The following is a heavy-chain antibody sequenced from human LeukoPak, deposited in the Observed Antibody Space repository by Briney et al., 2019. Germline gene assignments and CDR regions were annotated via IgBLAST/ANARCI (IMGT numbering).Heavy chain of an antibody. D-gene: IGHD6-13*01. J-gene: IGHJ4*02. V-gene: IGHV3-30*04. CDR2: ISYDGSNK. CDR3: ARDRSPLIAAAGNWPDY. CDR1: GFTFSSYA. Sequence: PGGSLRLSCAASGFTFSSYAMHWVRQAPGKGLEWVAVISYDGSNKYYADSVKGRFTISRDNSKNTLYLQMNSLSAEDTAVYYCARDRSPLIAAAGNWPDYWGQGTLVTVSS.